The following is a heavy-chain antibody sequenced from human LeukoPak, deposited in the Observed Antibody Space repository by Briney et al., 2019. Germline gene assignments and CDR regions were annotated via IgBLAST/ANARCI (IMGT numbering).Heavy chain of an antibody. D-gene: IGHD6-6*01. Sequence: ASVKVSCKVSGYTLTELSMHWVRQAPGKGLEWMGGFDPEDGETIYAQKFQGRVTMTEDTSTDTAYMELSSLRSEDTAVYYCARESLEYSSSSDAFDIWGQGTMATVSS. CDR2: FDPEDGET. CDR1: GYTLTELS. CDR3: ARESLEYSSSSDAFDI. J-gene: IGHJ3*02. V-gene: IGHV1-24*01.